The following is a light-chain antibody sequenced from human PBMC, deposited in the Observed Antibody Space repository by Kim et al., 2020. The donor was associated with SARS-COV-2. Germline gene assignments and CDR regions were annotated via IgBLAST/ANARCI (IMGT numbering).Light chain of an antibody. V-gene: IGLV1-44*01. Sequence: QSVLTQPPSASGTPGQRVTISCSGSISNIGSNVVNWYQQFPGTAPKLLMYSNDYRPSGVPDRFSGSKSGTSASLAISGLQSEDEADYYCAAWDDSLKGSVFGGGTQLTVL. CDR1: ISNIGSNV. J-gene: IGLJ3*02. CDR3: AAWDDSLKGSV. CDR2: SND.